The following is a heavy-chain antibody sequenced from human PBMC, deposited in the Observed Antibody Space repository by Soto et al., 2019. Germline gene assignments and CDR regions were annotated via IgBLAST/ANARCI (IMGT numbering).Heavy chain of an antibody. CDR1: RGSFVGYY. CDR2: IDFSGTI. J-gene: IGHJ6*02. D-gene: IGHD3-3*01. Sequence: SETLSLTCAVSRGSFVGYYWSWIRQPPGKGLEWIGEIDFSGTINYNPSLKSRVAISIDTSRSQFSLDLLSVTAADTAVYFCARSPGYYYNYSMDVWAQGTTVTISS. V-gene: IGHV4-34*01. CDR3: ARSPGYYYNYSMDV.